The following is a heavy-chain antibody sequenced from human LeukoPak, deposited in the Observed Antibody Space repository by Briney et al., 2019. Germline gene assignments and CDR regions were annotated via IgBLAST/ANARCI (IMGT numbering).Heavy chain of an antibody. J-gene: IGHJ4*02. CDR3: ARLRGNYDFWSGYYTAGGSCYFDY. V-gene: IGHV4-59*08. D-gene: IGHD3-3*01. CDR1: GGSISSYY. Sequence: SETLSLTCTVSGGSISSYYWSWIRQPPGKGLEWIGYIYYSGSTNYNPSLKSRVTISVDTSKNQFSLKLSSVTAADTAVYYCARLRGNYDFWSGYYTAGGSCYFDYWGQGTLVTVSS. CDR2: IYYSGST.